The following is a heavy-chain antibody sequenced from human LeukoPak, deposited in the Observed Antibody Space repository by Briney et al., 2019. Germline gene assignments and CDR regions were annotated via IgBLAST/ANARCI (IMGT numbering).Heavy chain of an antibody. CDR2: ISGSGST. J-gene: IGHJ4*02. D-gene: IGHD6-19*01. CDR3: AKDIAVAGYYFDY. Sequence: PGGSLRLSCAASGFTFRSYWMSWVRQAPGKGLEWVSAISGSGSTYYADSVKGRFTISRDNSKNTLYLQMNSLRAEDTAVYYCAKDIAVAGYYFDYWGQGTLVTVSS. CDR1: GFTFRSYW. V-gene: IGHV3-23*01.